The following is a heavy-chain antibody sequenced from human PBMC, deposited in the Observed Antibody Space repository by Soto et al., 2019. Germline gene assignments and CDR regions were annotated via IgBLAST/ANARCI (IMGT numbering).Heavy chain of an antibody. CDR1: GFKFEDYA. CDR2: INWNSGKV. Sequence: EMQLVESGGGLVPPGRSLRLSCAGFGFKFEDYAMHWVRQVPGKGLEWVSYINWNSGKVKYADSVKGRFTISKDNAKNSLYLHMARLQSADTALYYCAKAACSDAKCRFWALESWGPGTVVSVSS. CDR3: AKAACSDAKCRFWALES. D-gene: IGHD2-15*01. V-gene: IGHV3-9*01. J-gene: IGHJ4*02.